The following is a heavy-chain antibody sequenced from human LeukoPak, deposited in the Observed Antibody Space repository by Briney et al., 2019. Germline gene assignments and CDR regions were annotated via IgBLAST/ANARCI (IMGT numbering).Heavy chain of an antibody. CDR2: INPSGGNT. Sequence: ASVKVSCKASGYTFTSSYMHWVRQAPGQGLEWMGIINPSGGNTTYAQKFQGRVTMTRDMSTSTVYMELSSLRSEDTAVYYCARDPGYDTSGYYYGYFDYWSLGTLVTVSS. J-gene: IGHJ4*02. CDR1: GYTFTSSY. CDR3: ARDPGYDTSGYYYGYFDY. D-gene: IGHD3-22*01. V-gene: IGHV1-46*01.